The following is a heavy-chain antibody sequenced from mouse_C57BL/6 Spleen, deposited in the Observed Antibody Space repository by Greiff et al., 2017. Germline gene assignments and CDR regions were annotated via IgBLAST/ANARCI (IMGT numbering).Heavy chain of an antibody. Sequence: QVQLQQPGAELVRPGSSVKLSCKASGYTFTSYWMDWVKQRPGQGLEWIGNIYPSDSETHYNQKFKDKATLTVDKSSSTAYMQLSSLTSEDSAVYYCARSILRGGFDVWGTGTTVTVSS. CDR2: IYPSDSET. D-gene: IGHD1-1*01. V-gene: IGHV1-61*01. CDR3: ARSILRGGFDV. J-gene: IGHJ1*03. CDR1: GYTFTSYW.